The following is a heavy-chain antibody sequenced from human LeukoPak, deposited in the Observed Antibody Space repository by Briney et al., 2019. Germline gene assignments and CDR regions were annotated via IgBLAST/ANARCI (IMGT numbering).Heavy chain of an antibody. J-gene: IGHJ5*02. CDR2: ISGSTGNT. D-gene: IGHD2-2*01. Sequence: ASVKVSCKASGYSFTSYGITWVREAPGQGPEWMGWISGSTGNTHYAQNVQGRVTMTTDTATSTAYMELRSPGSDDTAVYYCARVGRDCSSINCYWEDWFDPWGQGTLVIVSS. V-gene: IGHV1-18*01. CDR3: ARVGRDCSSINCYWEDWFDP. CDR1: GYSFTSYG.